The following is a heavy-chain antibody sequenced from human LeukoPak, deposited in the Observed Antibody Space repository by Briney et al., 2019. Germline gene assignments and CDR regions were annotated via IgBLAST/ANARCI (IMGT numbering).Heavy chain of an antibody. CDR1: GFTFSDYT. J-gene: IGHJ5*02. CDR3: ARGQGRFDT. CDR2: ITSSSTYI. V-gene: IGHV3-21*01. Sequence: GGSLRLSCTVSGFTFSDYTMNWVRQAPGMGLEWVSSITSSSTYIYYADSVKGRFTISRDNAENSLSLQMNNLRAEDTAVYYCARGQGRFDTWGQGNLVTVSS.